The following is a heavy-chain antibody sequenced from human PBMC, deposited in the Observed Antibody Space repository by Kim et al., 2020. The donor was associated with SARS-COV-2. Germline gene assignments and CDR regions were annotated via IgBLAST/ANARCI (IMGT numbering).Heavy chain of an antibody. Sequence: SGPTLVKPTQTLTLTCTFSGFSLSTSGVGVGWIRQPPGKALEWLALIYWDDDKRYSPSLKSRLTITKDTSKNQVVLTMTNMDPVDTATYYCAHYASYLWFGEFSGMDVWGQGTTVTVSS. CDR2: IYWDDDK. CDR1: GFSLSTSGVG. CDR3: AHYASYLWFGEFSGMDV. V-gene: IGHV2-5*02. J-gene: IGHJ6*02. D-gene: IGHD3-10*01.